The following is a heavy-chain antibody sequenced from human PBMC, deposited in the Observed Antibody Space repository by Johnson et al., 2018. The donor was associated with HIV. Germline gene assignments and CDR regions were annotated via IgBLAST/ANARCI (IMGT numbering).Heavy chain of an antibody. CDR1: GFPFGDYA. Sequence: VQLVESGGGLVEPGRSLRLSCTTSGFPFGDYAMSWFRQAPGKGLEWVSFIRSKAYGETTEYAASVNGRFTISRDDSKSVAFLQMNSLKTEDTAVYYCTTGRGQRWLQLGAFDIWGQGTMVTVSS. CDR2: IRSKAYGETT. CDR3: TTGRGQRWLQLGAFDI. V-gene: IGHV3-49*03. D-gene: IGHD5-24*01. J-gene: IGHJ3*02.